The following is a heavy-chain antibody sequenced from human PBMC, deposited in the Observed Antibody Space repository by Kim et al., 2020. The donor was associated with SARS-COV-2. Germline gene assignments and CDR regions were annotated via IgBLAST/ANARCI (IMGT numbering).Heavy chain of an antibody. Sequence: GGSLRLSCAASGFTFSSYAMHWVRQAPGKGLEWVAVISYDGSNKYYADSVKGRFTISRDNSKNTLYLQMNSLRAEDTAVYYCARAVILVGATSLWWRSYGMDVWGQGTTVTVSS. CDR2: ISYDGSNK. CDR3: ARAVILVGATSLWWRSYGMDV. V-gene: IGHV3-30*04. J-gene: IGHJ6*02. CDR1: GFTFSSYA. D-gene: IGHD1-26*01.